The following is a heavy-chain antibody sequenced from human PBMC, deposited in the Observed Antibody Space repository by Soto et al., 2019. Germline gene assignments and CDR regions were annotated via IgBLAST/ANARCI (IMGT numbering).Heavy chain of an antibody. D-gene: IGHD2-21*02. J-gene: IGHJ6*02. CDR2: IYYTGST. CDR1: GGSISSGGYY. Sequence: SETLSLTCTVSGGSISSGGYYWSWIRQHPGKGLEWIGYIYYTGSTDYNPSLKSRVTTSVDTSKNQFSLKLSSVTAADTAVYYCARDLWGYCGTDCYPLDVWGQGTTVTVSS. CDR3: ARDLWGYCGTDCYPLDV. V-gene: IGHV4-31*03.